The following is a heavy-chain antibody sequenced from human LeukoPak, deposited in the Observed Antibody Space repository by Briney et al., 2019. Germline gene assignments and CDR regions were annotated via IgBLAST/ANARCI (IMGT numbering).Heavy chain of an antibody. CDR2: IYYSGST. J-gene: IGHJ4*02. Sequence: SETLSLTCTVSGGSNSSSSYYWGWIRQPPGKGLEWIGSIYYSGSTYYNPSLKSRVTISVDTSKNQFSLKLSSVTAADTAVYYCAREERWLQSDYWGQGTLVTVSS. CDR3: AREERWLQSDY. CDR1: GGSNSSSSYY. D-gene: IGHD5-24*01. V-gene: IGHV4-39*02.